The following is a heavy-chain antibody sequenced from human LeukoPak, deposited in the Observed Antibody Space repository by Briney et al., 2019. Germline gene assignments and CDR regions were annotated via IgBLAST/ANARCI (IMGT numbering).Heavy chain of an antibody. CDR3: ATSGRFDY. Sequence: SSETLSLTCTVSGGSISSGGYYWSWIRQPPGKGLEWIGYIYHSGSTYYNPSLKSRVTISVDRSKNQFSLKLNSVTAADTAVYYCATSGRFDYWGQGTLVTVSS. CDR2: IYHSGST. J-gene: IGHJ4*02. V-gene: IGHV4-30-2*02. CDR1: GGSISSGGYY.